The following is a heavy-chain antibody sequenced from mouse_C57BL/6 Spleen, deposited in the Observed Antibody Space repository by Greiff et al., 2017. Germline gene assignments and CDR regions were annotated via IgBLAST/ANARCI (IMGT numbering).Heavy chain of an antibody. D-gene: IGHD2-4*01. Sequence: QVQLQQPGAELVKPGASVTLSCKASGYTFTSYWMHWVKQRPGQGLEWIGMIHPSSGSTNYNEKFKSKATLTVDKSSSTAYMQLSSLTSEDSAVYYCAREGGLPYYFDYWGQGTTLTVSS. V-gene: IGHV1-64*01. CDR3: AREGGLPYYFDY. CDR2: IHPSSGST. J-gene: IGHJ2*01. CDR1: GYTFTSYW.